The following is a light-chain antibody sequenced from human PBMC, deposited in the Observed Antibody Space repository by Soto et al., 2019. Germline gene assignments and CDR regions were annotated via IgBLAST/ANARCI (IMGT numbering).Light chain of an antibody. J-gene: IGKJ4*01. CDR3: QQYGYSPA. CDR1: HVISSC. Sequence: TQFPSAEAVSIGDKVTITWPAHHVISSCLAWYQQKPGKAPKLLIHAASSLETGVPARFSGRGSGTDFTLTISRLEPEDFAAYYCQQYGYSPAFGGGTKVDIK. V-gene: IGKV1-5*01. CDR2: AAS.